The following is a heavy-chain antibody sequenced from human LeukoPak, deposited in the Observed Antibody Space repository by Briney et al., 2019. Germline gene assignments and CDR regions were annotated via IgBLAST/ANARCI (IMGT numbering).Heavy chain of an antibody. D-gene: IGHD6-13*01. V-gene: IGHV1-18*04. J-gene: IGHJ6*04. CDR2: ISGYNGNT. CDR1: GHTFTSNG. CDR3: ARWRSSENYYYGMDV. Sequence: ASVKVSCKASGHTFTSNGFSWVRQAPGQGLEWMGWISGYNGNTNYAQKFQGRVTMTTDTSTSTAYMELRSLRSDDTAAYYCARWRSSENYYYGMDVWGKGTTVSVSS.